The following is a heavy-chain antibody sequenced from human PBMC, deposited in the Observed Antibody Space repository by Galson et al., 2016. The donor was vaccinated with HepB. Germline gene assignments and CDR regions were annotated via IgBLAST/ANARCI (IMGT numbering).Heavy chain of an antibody. J-gene: IGHJ6*02. Sequence: SLRLSCAASGFTFSNYAMHWVRQAPGKGLEWVAIISYDGSNKYYANSVKGRFTISRDNFKNTLHLQMNSLKAEDTAVYYCAKEPGYYYDTSALDVWGQGTTVTVSS. D-gene: IGHD3-22*01. CDR3: AKEPGYYYDTSALDV. V-gene: IGHV3-30-3*01. CDR1: GFTFSNYA. CDR2: ISYDGSNK.